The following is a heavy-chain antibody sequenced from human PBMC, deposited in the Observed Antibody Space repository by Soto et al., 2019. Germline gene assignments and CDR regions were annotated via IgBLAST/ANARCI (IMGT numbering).Heavy chain of an antibody. CDR1: GGTFSSYT. Sequence: QVQLVQSGAEVKKPGSSVKVSCKASGGTFSSYTISWVRQAPGQGLEWMGRIIPILGIANYAQKFQGRVTISADKSTSTAYMEVSSLRSEDTGLYFCGRVRGYCSCGRCFYFYGLEVWGQGTTVTVSS. D-gene: IGHD2-15*01. CDR3: GRVRGYCSCGRCFYFYGLEV. CDR2: IIPILGIA. J-gene: IGHJ6*02. V-gene: IGHV1-69*02.